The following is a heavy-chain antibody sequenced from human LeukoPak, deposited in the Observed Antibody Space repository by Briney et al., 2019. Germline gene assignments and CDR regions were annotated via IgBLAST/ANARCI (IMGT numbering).Heavy chain of an antibody. D-gene: IGHD1-1*01. V-gene: IGHV3-23*01. Sequence: PGGSLRLSCAASGCTFSNWPMTWVRQDPGRGLDGVAGVSSSGIHTYYLDSVKGRFTISRDNSKNTLYLQMNSLRAEDTAVYYCAKMMPESTGNGFDIWGQGTTVTVSS. J-gene: IGHJ3*02. CDR2: VSSSGIHT. CDR3: AKMMPESTGNGFDI. CDR1: GCTFSNWP.